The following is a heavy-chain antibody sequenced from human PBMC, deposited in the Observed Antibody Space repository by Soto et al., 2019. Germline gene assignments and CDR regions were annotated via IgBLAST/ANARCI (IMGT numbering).Heavy chain of an antibody. CDR1: GFTFSTYA. CDR2: ISLDGSNT. V-gene: IGHV3-30-3*01. Sequence: QVRLVESGGGVVQPGRSLRLSCAASGFTFSTYAMPWVRQAPGKGLEWVALISLDGSNTYYADSVKGRFTISRDNSENTLYLQMNSLRADDTAVYYCAVRAPFSYWGQGTLVTVSS. CDR3: AVRAPFSY. J-gene: IGHJ4*02. D-gene: IGHD3-3*01.